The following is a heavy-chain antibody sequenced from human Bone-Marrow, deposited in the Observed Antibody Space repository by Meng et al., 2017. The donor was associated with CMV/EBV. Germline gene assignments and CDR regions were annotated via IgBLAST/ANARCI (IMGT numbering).Heavy chain of an antibody. D-gene: IGHD3-10*01. V-gene: IGHV3-9*01. J-gene: IGHJ2*01. CDR2: VSWNSGSI. CDR1: GFTFYDYA. CDR3: AKDVYYYGSGSTGCFDL. Sequence: SLKISCAASGFTFYDYAMHWVRQAPGKGLEWVSGVSWNSGSIGYADSVKGRFTISRDNAKNSLYLQMNSLRAEDTALYYCAKDVYYYGSGSTGCFDLWGRGTLVTVSS.